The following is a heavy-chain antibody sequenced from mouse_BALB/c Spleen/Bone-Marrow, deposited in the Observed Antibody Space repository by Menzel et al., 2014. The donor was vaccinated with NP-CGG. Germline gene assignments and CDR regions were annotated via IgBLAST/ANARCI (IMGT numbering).Heavy chain of an antibody. CDR1: GFLLSTYGIG. CDR3: ARIEDYFAY. J-gene: IGHJ3*01. CDR2: IWWNDNK. V-gene: IGHV8-11*01. Sequence: ESGPGILQPSQTLSLTCSFSGFLLSTYGIGVGWIRQPSGKGLEWLAHIWWNDNKYYNTALKSRLTISKDTSNNQVFLEIASVDTADTATYYCARIEDYFAYWGQGTLVTVSA. D-gene: IGHD2-4*01.